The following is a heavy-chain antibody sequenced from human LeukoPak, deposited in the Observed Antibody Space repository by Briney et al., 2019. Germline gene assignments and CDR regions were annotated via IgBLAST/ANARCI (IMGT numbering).Heavy chain of an antibody. CDR1: GFTFDDYA. D-gene: IGHD3-22*01. V-gene: IGHV3-9*01. CDR2: ISWNSGSI. CDR3: AKDIRSYYDSSGTFDY. J-gene: IGHJ4*02. Sequence: GGSLRLSCAASGFTFDDYAMHWVRQASGKGLEWVSGISWNSGSIGYADSVKGRFTISRDNAKNSLYLQMNSLRAEDTALYYCAKDIRSYYDSSGTFDYWGQGTLVTVSS.